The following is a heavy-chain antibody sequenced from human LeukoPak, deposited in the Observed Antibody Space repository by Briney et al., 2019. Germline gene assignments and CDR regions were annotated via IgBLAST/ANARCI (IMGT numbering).Heavy chain of an antibody. CDR3: ARGYSGYSRAYFGY. CDR2: IYTSGST. Sequence: PSETLSLTCTVSGGSISSYHWSWIRQPAGKGLEWIGRIYTSGSTDYNPSLKSRVTMSVGTSENQFSLRLSSVTAADTAVYYCARGYSGYSRAYFGYWGQGTLVTVSS. D-gene: IGHD5-12*01. V-gene: IGHV4-4*07. J-gene: IGHJ4*02. CDR1: GGSISSYH.